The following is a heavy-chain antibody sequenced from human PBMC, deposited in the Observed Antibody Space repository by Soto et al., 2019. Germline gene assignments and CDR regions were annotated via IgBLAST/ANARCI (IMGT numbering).Heavy chain of an antibody. D-gene: IGHD3-22*01. CDR1: GGTFSSYT. V-gene: IGHV1-69*02. Sequence: QVQLVQSGAEVKKPGSSVKVSCKASGGTFSSYTISWVRQAPGQGLEWMGRIIPILGIANYAQKFQGRVTSTADKSTSTAYMELSSLRSEDTAVYYCARVKGDSSGYCLDYWGQGTLVTVSS. CDR3: ARVKGDSSGYCLDY. J-gene: IGHJ4*02. CDR2: IIPILGIA.